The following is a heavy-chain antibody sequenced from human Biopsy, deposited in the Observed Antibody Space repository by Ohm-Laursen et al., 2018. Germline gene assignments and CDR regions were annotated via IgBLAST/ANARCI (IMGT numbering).Heavy chain of an antibody. Sequence: SDTLSLTCAVSGYSVTNDYYWGWIRQPPGKGLEWIGNIYYDGITYYNPSLKSRVPMSVDTSKNQFSLRLTSETAADTAVYYCARVAGGYAYYYGMDVWGQGTTVIASS. CDR3: ARVAGGYAYYYGMDV. V-gene: IGHV4-38-2*01. J-gene: IGHJ6*02. CDR2: IYYDGIT. D-gene: IGHD5-12*01. CDR1: GYSVTNDYY.